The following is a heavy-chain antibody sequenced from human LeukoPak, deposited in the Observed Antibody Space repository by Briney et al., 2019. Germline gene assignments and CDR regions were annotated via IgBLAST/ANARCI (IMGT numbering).Heavy chain of an antibody. J-gene: IGHJ3*02. Sequence: GESLKISCKGSGYSFTSYWINWVRQMPGKGLEWMGRIDPSDSYTNYSPSFHGHVTISADRSIRTAYLQWSSLKASDTAMYYCARKGANRPAFDIWGQGTMVTVSS. D-gene: IGHD4/OR15-4a*01. V-gene: IGHV5-10-1*01. CDR1: GYSFTSYW. CDR3: ARKGANRPAFDI. CDR2: IDPSDSYT.